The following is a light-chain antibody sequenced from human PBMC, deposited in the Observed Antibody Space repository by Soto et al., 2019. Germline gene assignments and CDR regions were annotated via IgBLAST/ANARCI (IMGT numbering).Light chain of an antibody. CDR2: GAS. CDR3: QQYNNWPSWT. V-gene: IGKV3-15*01. J-gene: IGKJ1*01. Sequence: EIVMTQSPATLSVSPGERATLSCRASQSISIHLAWYQQKPGQAPRLLIYGASTRDTGTPARFRGSGSGTEFTLTISSLQSEDFAVYYCQQYNNWPSWTFGQGTKVEIK. CDR1: QSISIH.